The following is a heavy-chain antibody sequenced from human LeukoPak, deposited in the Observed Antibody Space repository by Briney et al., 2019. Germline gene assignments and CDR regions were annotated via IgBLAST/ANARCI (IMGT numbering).Heavy chain of an antibody. CDR3: VKGRGYCSGGSCYSGLAFDL. CDR2: ISGSGGST. D-gene: IGHD2-15*01. J-gene: IGHJ2*01. Sequence: GGSLRLSCAASGFTFSSYAMSWVRQAPGKGLEWVSAISGSGGSTYYADSVKGRFTISRDNSKNTLYLQMNSLRAEDTAVYYCVKGRGYCSGGSCYSGLAFDLWGRGTLVTVSS. V-gene: IGHV3-23*01. CDR1: GFTFSSYA.